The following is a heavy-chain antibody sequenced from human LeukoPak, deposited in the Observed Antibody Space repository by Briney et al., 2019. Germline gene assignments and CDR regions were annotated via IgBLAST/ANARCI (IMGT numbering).Heavy chain of an antibody. D-gene: IGHD3-10*01. CDR2: INPNSGGT. J-gene: IGHJ4*02. CDR1: GYTFTGYY. CDR3: AGGDAGSGSYYDLDY. V-gene: IGHV1-2*02. Sequence: ASVKVSCKASGYTFTGYYMHWVRQAPGQGLEWMGWINPNSGGTNYAQKFQGRVTITADESTSTAYMELSSLRSEDTAVYYCAGGDAGSGSYYDLDYWGQGTLVTVSS.